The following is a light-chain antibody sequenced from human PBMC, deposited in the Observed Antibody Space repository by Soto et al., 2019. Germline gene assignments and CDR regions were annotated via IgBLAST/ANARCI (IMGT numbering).Light chain of an antibody. J-gene: IGLJ2*01. CDR2: EVS. CDR3: SSYGGSNTVV. Sequence: QSVLTQPPSASGSLGQSVTISCTGSSSDVGGYNYVSWYQQHPGKAPKLMIYEVSKRPSGVPDRLSGSKSGNTASLTVSGLQAEDEADCYCSSYGGSNTVVFGGGTKMTVL. CDR1: SSDVGGYNY. V-gene: IGLV2-8*01.